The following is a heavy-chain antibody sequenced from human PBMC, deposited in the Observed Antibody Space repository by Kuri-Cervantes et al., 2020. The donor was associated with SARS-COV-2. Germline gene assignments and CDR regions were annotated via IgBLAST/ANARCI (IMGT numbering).Heavy chain of an antibody. D-gene: IGHD6-6*01. J-gene: IGHJ6*03. Sequence: GGSLRLSCAASGFTFSSYAMHWVRQAPGKGLEYVSAISSNGGSTYYADSVKGRFTISRDNSKNTLYLQMGSLRAEDMAVYYCARAGIAAPNYYYYYYKDVWCKGTTVTVSS. V-gene: IGHV3-64*02. CDR2: ISSNGGST. CDR3: ARAGIAAPNYYYYYYKDV. CDR1: GFTFSSYA.